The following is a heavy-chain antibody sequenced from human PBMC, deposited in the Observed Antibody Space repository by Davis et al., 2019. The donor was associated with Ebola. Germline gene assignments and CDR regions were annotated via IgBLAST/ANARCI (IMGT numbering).Heavy chain of an antibody. J-gene: IGHJ4*02. V-gene: IGHV3-66*01. CDR1: GFTVSSNY. Sequence: GESLKISCAAYGFTVSSNYMSWVRQAPGKGLEWVSVIYSGGSTYYADSVKGRFTISRDNAKNSLHLQMNSLRVEDTAMYYCVSLLHWGQGARVTVSS. CDR3: VSLLH. CDR2: IYSGGST.